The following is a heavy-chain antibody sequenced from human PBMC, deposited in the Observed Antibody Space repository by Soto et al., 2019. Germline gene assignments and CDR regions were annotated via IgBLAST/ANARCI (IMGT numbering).Heavy chain of an antibody. CDR3: ARTRDFTTMIENY. CDR2: IYPGDSDT. Sequence: GESLKISCKGPGYSFTSYWIGWLRQMPGKGLEWMGIIYPGDSDTRYSPSFQGQVTISADKSISTAYLQWSSLKASDTAMYYCARTRDFTTMIENYWGQGTLVTVSS. CDR1: GYSFTSYW. J-gene: IGHJ4*02. D-gene: IGHD3-22*01. V-gene: IGHV5-51*01.